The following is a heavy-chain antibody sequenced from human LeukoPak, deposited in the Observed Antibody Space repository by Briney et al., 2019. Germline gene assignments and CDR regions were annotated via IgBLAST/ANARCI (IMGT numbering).Heavy chain of an antibody. CDR1: GCTFSSYA. Sequence: SVKVSCKASGCTFSSYAISWVRQPPGPGLEWVGMIIPIFGTANYAQKFQGRVTITADKSTSTAYMELSSLRSEDTAVYYCAYHMRIDSSSWPFMDYWGQGTLVTVSS. CDR2: IIPIFGTA. CDR3: AYHMRIDSSSWPFMDY. D-gene: IGHD6-13*01. V-gene: IGHV1-69*06. J-gene: IGHJ4*02.